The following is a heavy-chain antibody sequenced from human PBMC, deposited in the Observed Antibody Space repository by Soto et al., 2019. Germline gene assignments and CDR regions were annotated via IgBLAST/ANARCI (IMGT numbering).Heavy chain of an antibody. CDR2: ISAYNGNT. D-gene: IGHD2-15*01. J-gene: IGHJ5*02. V-gene: IGHV1-18*01. Sequence: GASVKVSCKASGYTFTSYGISWVRQAPGQGLEWMGWISAYNGNTNYAQKLQGRVTMTTDTSTSTAYMELRSPKSDDTAVYYCARSSDIVVVVAAPGWFDPWGQGTLVTVSS. CDR1: GYTFTSYG. CDR3: ARSSDIVVVVAAPGWFDP.